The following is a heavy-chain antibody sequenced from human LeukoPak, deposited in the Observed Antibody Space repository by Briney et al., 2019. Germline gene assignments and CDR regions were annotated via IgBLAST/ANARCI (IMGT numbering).Heavy chain of an antibody. CDR3: AKDHPRIAVADDAFDI. D-gene: IGHD6-19*01. Sequence: GGSLTLSCTVSGFTFSSYAMSWVRQAPGKGLEWVSAISGSGGSTYYADSVKGRFTISRDNSKNTLYLQMNSLRAEDTAVYYCAKDHPRIAVADDAFDIWGQGTMVTVSS. J-gene: IGHJ3*02. V-gene: IGHV3-23*01. CDR1: GFTFSSYA. CDR2: ISGSGGST.